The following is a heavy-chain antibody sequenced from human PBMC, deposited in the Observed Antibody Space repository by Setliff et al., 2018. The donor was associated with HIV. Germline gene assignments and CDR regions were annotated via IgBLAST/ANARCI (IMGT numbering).Heavy chain of an antibody. Sequence: PGGSLRLSCAASGFTFSSYWMHWVRQVPGKGLVWVSRINSDGSSTTYADFVKGRFTISRDNAKNTLYLQMNSLRADDTAVYYCGRVTYSSGQRGIDLWGQGTLVTVSS. D-gene: IGHD6-19*01. J-gene: IGHJ5*02. CDR2: INSDGSST. V-gene: IGHV3-74*03. CDR3: GRVTYSSGQRGIDL. CDR1: GFTFSSYW.